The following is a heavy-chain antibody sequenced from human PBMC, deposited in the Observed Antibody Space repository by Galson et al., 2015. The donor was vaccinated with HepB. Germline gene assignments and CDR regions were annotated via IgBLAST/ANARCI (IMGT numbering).Heavy chain of an antibody. CDR1: GDSVSSNNAA. V-gene: IGHV6-1*01. Sequence: CAISGDSVSSNNAAWDWIRQSPSRGLEWLGRTFSRSRWYNDYAVSLKSRISINPDTSKNQFSLQLNAVTPEDTAVYYCARTDCTGGICARPFDYWGQGILVTVSS. CDR3: ARTDCTGGICARPFDY. D-gene: IGHD2-8*02. J-gene: IGHJ4*02. CDR2: TFSRSRWYN.